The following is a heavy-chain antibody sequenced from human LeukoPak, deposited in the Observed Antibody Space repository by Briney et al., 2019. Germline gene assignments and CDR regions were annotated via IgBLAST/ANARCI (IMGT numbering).Heavy chain of an antibody. D-gene: IGHD6-19*01. CDR3: ARDRDSIAVAGSPRYCAD. V-gene: IGHV1-18*01. CDR2: ISGYNDNK. Sequence: GASVKVSCKASGYTLNTYGVSWVRQAPGQGLEWMGWISGYNDNKEFAQKFQGRVTMTTDASTNTAYMELRSLTYDDTAVYYCARDRDSIAVAGSPRYCADWGQGSLVTVSS. J-gene: IGHJ4*02. CDR1: GYTLNTYG.